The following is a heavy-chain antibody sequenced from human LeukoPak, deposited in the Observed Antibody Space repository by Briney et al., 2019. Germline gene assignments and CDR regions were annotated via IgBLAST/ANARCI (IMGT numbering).Heavy chain of an antibody. CDR3: ARGGYCSGGSCYPHVDY. CDR1: GFTFSSYS. CDR2: ISTGSSYI. V-gene: IGHV3-21*01. J-gene: IGHJ4*02. D-gene: IGHD2-15*01. Sequence: PGGSLRLSCAASGFTFSSYSMNWVRQAPGKGLEWVSSISTGSSYIYYADSVKGRFTISRDNAKNSLYLQMNSLRAEDTAVYYCARGGYCSGGSCYPHVDYWGQGTLVTVSS.